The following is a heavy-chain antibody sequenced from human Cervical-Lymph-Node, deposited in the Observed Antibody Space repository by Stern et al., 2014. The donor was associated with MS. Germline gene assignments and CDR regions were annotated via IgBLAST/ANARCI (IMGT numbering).Heavy chain of an antibody. D-gene: IGHD2-15*01. CDR1: GYTFSTYA. Sequence: VQLVQSGAEVKKPGASVKVSCKASGYTFSTYAIHWVRQAPGQSLEWMGWINGGNGNTKYSQKFQGRVSITRDTSASTTYMELSSLGSEDAAVYYCARSKVAAPDFWGQGTLVIVSS. CDR2: INGGNGNT. J-gene: IGHJ4*02. V-gene: IGHV1-3*01. CDR3: ARSKVAAPDF.